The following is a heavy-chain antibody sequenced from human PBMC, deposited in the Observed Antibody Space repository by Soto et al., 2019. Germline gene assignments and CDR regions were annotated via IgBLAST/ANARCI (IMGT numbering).Heavy chain of an antibody. CDR3: ARVLLHYDSSGYWGWFDP. CDR2: IIHIFGTA. Sequence: QLQLVQSGAEVKKPGSSVKVSCKASGGTFSSYAISWVRQAPGQGLEWMGGIIHIFGTANYAQKFQGRVTITADESTSTAYMELSSLRSEDMAVYYCARVLLHYDSSGYWGWFDPWGQGTLVSVSS. D-gene: IGHD3-22*01. V-gene: IGHV1-69*01. J-gene: IGHJ5*02. CDR1: GGTFSSYA.